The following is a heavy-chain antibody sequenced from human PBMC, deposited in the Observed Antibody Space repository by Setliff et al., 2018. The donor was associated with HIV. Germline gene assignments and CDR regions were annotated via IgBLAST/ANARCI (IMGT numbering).Heavy chain of an antibody. J-gene: IGHJ6*03. CDR3: ARRTHVSFNFYMDV. Sequence: ASVKVSCKASGYTFKSNDINWVRQATGQGLEWMGWMNPNSGNTGYAQKFQGRVTMTRDTSISTAYMELSSLRSDDTAVYYCARRTHVSFNFYMDVWGKGTTVTVSS. CDR2: MNPNSGNT. D-gene: IGHD1-26*01. CDR1: GYTFKSND. V-gene: IGHV1-8*02.